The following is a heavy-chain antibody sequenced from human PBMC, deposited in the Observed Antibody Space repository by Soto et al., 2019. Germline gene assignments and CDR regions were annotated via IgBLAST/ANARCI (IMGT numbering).Heavy chain of an antibody. CDR1: GYSFTSYW. D-gene: IGHD6-6*01. CDR2: IYPGDSDT. CDR3: ARTRRQLELVDNAIGRGAFDY. J-gene: IGHJ4*02. V-gene: IGHV5-51*01. Sequence: GESLKISCKGSGYSFTSYWIGWVRQMPGKGLEWMGIIYPGDSDTRYSPSFQGQVTISADKSISTAYLQWSSLKASDTAMYYCARTRRQLELVDNAIGRGAFDYWGQGTLVTVSS.